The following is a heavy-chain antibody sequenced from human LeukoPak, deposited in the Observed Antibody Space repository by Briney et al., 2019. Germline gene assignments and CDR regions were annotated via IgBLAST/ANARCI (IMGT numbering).Heavy chain of an antibody. V-gene: IGHV1-8*03. CDR2: MNPNSGNT. J-gene: IGHJ6*04. CDR1: GYTFTSFD. D-gene: IGHD3-3*01. Sequence: ASVKVSCKAPGYTFTSFDINWVRQATGQGLEWMGWMNPNSGNTGYAQKFQGRVTITRDTSITTAYMELSSLRSEDMAVYYCARGYDFWSGYLDVWGKGTTVTVSS. CDR3: ARGYDFWSGYLDV.